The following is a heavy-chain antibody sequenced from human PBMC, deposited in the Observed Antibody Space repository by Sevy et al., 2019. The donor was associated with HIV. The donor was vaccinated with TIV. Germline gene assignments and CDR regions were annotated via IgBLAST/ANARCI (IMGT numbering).Heavy chain of an antibody. CDR1: GGSISSYY. CDR2: IYTSGST. J-gene: IGHJ4*02. D-gene: IGHD3-9*01. Sequence: SETLSLTCTVSGGSISSYYWSWIRQPAGNGLEWIGRIYTSGSTNYNPSLKSRVTMSVDTSKNQFSLKLSSVTAADTAVYYCAREDDILTGYYLLDYSGQGTLVTVSS. V-gene: IGHV4-4*07. CDR3: AREDDILTGYYLLDY.